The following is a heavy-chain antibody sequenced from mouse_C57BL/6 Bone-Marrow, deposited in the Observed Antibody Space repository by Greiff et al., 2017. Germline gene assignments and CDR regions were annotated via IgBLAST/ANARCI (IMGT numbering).Heavy chain of an antibody. CDR3: ARHYGSSYGWYFDV. D-gene: IGHD1-1*01. J-gene: IGHJ1*03. V-gene: IGHV1-50*01. CDR2: IDPSDSYT. CDR1: GYTFTSYW. Sequence: VQLQQPGAELVKPGASVKLSCKASGYTFTSYWMQWVKQRPGQGLEWIGEIDPSDSYTNYNQKFKGKATLTVDTSSSPAYMQLSSLTSEDSAVYYCARHYGSSYGWYFDVWGTGTTVTVSS.